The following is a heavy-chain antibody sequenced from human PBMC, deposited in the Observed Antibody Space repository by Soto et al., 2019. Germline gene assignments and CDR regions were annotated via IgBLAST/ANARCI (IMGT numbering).Heavy chain of an antibody. J-gene: IGHJ3*02. D-gene: IGHD5-12*01. V-gene: IGHV3-33*01. CDR2: IWYDGSNK. CDR1: GFTFSSYG. CDR3: ATNKDGYNYVLAFDI. Sequence: GGSLRLSCAASGFTFSSYGMHWVRQAPGKGLEWVAVIWYDGSNKYYADSVKGRFTISRDNSKNTLYLQMNSLRAEDTAVYYCATNKDGYNYVLAFDIWGQGTMVTVSS.